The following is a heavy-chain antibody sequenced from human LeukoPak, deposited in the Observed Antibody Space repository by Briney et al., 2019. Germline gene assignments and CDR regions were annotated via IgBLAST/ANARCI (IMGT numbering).Heavy chain of an antibody. D-gene: IGHD1-26*01. CDR3: ARRGEGGSYSPVMAPFDY. Sequence: SETLSLTCTVSGGSISSSSYYWGWIRQPPGKGLEWIGSIYYSGSTYYNPSLKSRVTISVDTSKNHFSLKLSSVTAADTAVYYCARRGEGGSYSPVMAPFDYWGQGTLVTVSS. CDR1: GGSISSSSYY. CDR2: IYYSGST. V-gene: IGHV4-39*02. J-gene: IGHJ4*02.